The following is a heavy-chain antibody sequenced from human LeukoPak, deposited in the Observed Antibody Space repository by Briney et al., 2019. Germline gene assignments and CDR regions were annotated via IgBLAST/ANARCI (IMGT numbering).Heavy chain of an antibody. Sequence: GGSLRLSCAAAKFTFNNYAMSWVRQAPGQGLEWVSGISGGGSGSNTHYADSVTGRFTISRDTSEKTLYLQMNSLRAEDTAVYYCAKVVSGNWGGFDIWGQGTMVTVSS. J-gene: IGHJ3*02. V-gene: IGHV3-23*01. D-gene: IGHD1-1*01. CDR1: KFTFNNYA. CDR3: AKVVSGNWGGFDI. CDR2: ISGGGSGSNT.